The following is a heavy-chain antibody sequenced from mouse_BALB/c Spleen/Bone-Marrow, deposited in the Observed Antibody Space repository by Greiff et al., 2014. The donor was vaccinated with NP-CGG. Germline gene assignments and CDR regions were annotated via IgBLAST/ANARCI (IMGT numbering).Heavy chain of an antibody. J-gene: IGHJ2*01. CDR2: IDPANGNT. CDR3: GRGFTDFDD. CDR1: GFNIKDTY. Sequence: EVQLQQSGAEFVKPGASVKLSCTASGFNIKDTYMDWVKQRPEQGLEWIGRIDPANGNTKYDPKFQGKATITADTSSNTAYLQLSSLTSEDTAVYYCGRGFTDFDDWGQGTTLTVSS. V-gene: IGHV14-3*02.